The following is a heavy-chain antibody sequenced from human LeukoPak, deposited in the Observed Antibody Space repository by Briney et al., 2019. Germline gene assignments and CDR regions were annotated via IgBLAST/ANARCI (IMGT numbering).Heavy chain of an antibody. V-gene: IGHV4-39*01. D-gene: IGHD5-18*01. CDR3: ARHVDTAMAYFDY. Sequence: SETLSLTCTVSGGSISGSSYYWGWIRQPPGKGLEWIGSIYYSGSTYYNPSLKSRVTMSLDTSKNQFSLKLSSVTAADTAVYYCARHVDTAMAYFDYWGQGTLVTVSS. CDR1: GGSISGSSYY. CDR2: IYYSGST. J-gene: IGHJ4*02.